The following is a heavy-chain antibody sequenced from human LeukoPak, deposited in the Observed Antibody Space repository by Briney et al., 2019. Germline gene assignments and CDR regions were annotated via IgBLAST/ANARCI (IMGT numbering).Heavy chain of an antibody. CDR3: AKDGRTSSPK. D-gene: IGHD1-26*01. V-gene: IGHV3-23*01. CDR1: GFTFSKYA. Sequence: PGESLRLSCAASGFTFSKYAMSWVRQAPGKGLEWVSGINAAAGTDYSESVKGRFTISRDNFNNMLSLQMNSLRAEDTALYYCAKDGRTSSPKWGQGILVNVSS. CDR2: INAAAGT. J-gene: IGHJ4*02.